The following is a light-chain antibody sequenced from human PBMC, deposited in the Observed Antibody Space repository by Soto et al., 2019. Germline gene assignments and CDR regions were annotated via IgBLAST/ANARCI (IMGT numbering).Light chain of an antibody. J-gene: IGKJ4*01. V-gene: IGKV3-20*01. CDR2: GAS. CDR3: QQHERSPTT. CDR1: QSVSSTY. Sequence: EIGLTQSPGTLSLSPGERATLSCRASQSVSSTYLAWYQQKPGQAPSLLIYGASRRATGIPYRFSGSGSGTDFTLTISRLEPEAFAVYYCQQHERSPTTVGGGTKVEIK.